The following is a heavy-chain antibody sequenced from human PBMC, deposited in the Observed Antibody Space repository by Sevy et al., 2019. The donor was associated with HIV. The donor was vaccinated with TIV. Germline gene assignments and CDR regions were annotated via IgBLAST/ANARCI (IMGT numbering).Heavy chain of an antibody. V-gene: IGHV4-59*13. CDR2: IYYSGST. D-gene: IGHD3-22*01. CDR1: GVSISSFY. CDR3: ARRYFYDSRGSTVFDY. Sequence: SETLSLTCTVSGVSISSFYWSWIRQPPGKGLEWIGNIYYSGSTHYNPSLKSRVTISVDTSKNQFSLKLSSVTAADTAVYYCARRYFYDSRGSTVFDYWGQGTLVSVSS. J-gene: IGHJ4*02.